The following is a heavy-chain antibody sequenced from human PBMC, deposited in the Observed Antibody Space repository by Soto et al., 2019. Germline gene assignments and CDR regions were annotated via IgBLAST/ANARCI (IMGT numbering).Heavy chain of an antibody. CDR3: ARVYPSDTRYGYVGNNWFDP. V-gene: IGHV1-46*03. CDR2: INPSGGST. Sequence: GASVKVSCKASGYTFTSYYMHWVRQAPGQGLERKGIINPSGGSTSYAQKFQGRVTMTRDTSTSTVYKELSSLRSEDTAVYYCARVYPSDTRYGYVGNNWFDPWGQGTLVTVSS. D-gene: IGHD5-18*01. CDR1: GYTFTSYY. J-gene: IGHJ5*02.